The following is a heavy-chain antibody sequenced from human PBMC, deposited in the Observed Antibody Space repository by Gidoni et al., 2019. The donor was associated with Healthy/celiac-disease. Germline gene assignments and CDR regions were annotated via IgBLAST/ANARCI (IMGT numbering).Heavy chain of an antibody. D-gene: IGHD3-3*01. CDR2: IYSGGST. V-gene: IGHV3-66*01. Sequence: EVQLVESGGGLVQPGGSLRLSCAASGFTVSSHYMSWVRQAPGKGLEWVSVIYSGGSTYYADSVKGRFTISRDNSKNTLYLQMNSLRAEDTAVYYCARAPYDFWSRYYLAFDIWGQGTMVTVSS. CDR1: GFTVSSHY. CDR3: ARAPYDFWSRYYLAFDI. J-gene: IGHJ3*02.